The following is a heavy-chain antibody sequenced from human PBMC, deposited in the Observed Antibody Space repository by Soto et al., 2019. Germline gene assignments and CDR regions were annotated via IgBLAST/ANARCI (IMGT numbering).Heavy chain of an antibody. J-gene: IGHJ6*02. V-gene: IGHV3-33*01. D-gene: IGHD3-3*01. CDR2: IWYDGSNK. CDR1: GFTFSSYG. Sequence: GGSLRLSCAASGFTFSSYGMHWVRQAPGKGLEWVAVIWYDGSNKYYADSVKGRFTISRDNSKNTLYLQMNSLRAEDTAVYYCARERITIFGVVIPYYGMDVWGQGTTVTVSS. CDR3: ARERITIFGVVIPYYGMDV.